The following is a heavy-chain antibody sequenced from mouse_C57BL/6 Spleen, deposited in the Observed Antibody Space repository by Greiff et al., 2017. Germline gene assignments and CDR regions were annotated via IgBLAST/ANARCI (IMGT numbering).Heavy chain of an antibody. CDR3: ARSGHYYGSNWYFDV. CDR1: GYTFTSYW. Sequence: VQLQQPGTELVKPGASVKLSCKASGYTFTSYWMHWVKQRPGQGLEWIGNINPSNGGTNYNEKFKSKATLTVDKSSSTAYMQLSSLTSEDSAVYYGARSGHYYGSNWYFDVWGTGTTVTVSS. CDR2: INPSNGGT. J-gene: IGHJ1*03. D-gene: IGHD1-1*01. V-gene: IGHV1-53*01.